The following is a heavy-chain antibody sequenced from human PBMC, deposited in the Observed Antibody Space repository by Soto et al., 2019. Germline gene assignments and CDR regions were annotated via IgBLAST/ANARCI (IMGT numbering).Heavy chain of an antibody. V-gene: IGHV3-53*01. D-gene: IGHD6-19*01. CDR1: GFTVSSNY. J-gene: IGHJ6*02. Sequence: XGSLILSCAASGFTVSSNYMSWVRQAPGKGLEWVSVIYSGGSTYYADSVKGRFTISRDNSKNTLYLQMNSLRAEDTAVYYCARDRVSGLYGMDLWGQGTTVTVS. CDR3: ARDRVSGLYGMDL. CDR2: IYSGGST.